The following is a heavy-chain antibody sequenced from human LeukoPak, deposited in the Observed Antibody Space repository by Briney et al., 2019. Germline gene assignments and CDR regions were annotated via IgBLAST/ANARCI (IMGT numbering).Heavy chain of an antibody. V-gene: IGHV1-69*05. J-gene: IGHJ4*02. CDR1: GGTFSSHA. Sequence: SVKVSCKASGGTFSSHAISWVRQAPGQGLEWMGRIIPIFGTANYAQKFQGRVTITTDESTSTAYMELSSLRSEDTAVYYCARTAQYSSGYPYYFDYWGQGTLVTVSS. CDR2: IIPIFGTA. D-gene: IGHD3-22*01. CDR3: ARTAQYSSGYPYYFDY.